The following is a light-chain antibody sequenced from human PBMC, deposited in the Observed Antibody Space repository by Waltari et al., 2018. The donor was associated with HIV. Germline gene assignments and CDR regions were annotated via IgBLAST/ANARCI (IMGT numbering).Light chain of an antibody. CDR3: SSYTTSRTVV. CDR1: SRDVGGSNF. J-gene: IGLJ2*01. V-gene: IGLV2-14*03. Sequence: QSALTQPASVSGSPGQSITISCTGTSRDVGGSNFVPWYQQHPGKAPKLMVYDVTNRPSGVSNRFSGSKSGNTAFLTISGLQAEDEADYYCSSYTTSRTVVFGGGTKLTVL. CDR2: DVT.